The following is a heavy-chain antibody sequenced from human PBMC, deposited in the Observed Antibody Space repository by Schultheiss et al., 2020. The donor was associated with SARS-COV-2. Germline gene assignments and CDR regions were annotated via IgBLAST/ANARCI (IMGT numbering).Heavy chain of an antibody. CDR1: GFTFSSYA. CDR2: ISYDGSNK. CDR3: AREYALAIDY. D-gene: IGHD2-21*01. Sequence: GGSLRLSCAASGFTFSSYAMHWVRQAPGKGLEWVAVISYDGSNKYYADSVKGRFTISRDNSKNTLYLQMNSLRAEDTAVYYCAREYALAIDYWGQGTLVTVA. V-gene: IGHV3-30*01. J-gene: IGHJ4*02.